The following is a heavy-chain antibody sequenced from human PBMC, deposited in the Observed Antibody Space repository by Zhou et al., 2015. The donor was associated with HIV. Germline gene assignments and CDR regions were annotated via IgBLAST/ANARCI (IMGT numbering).Heavy chain of an antibody. Sequence: QVQLVQSGAEVKKPGSSVKVSCKASGGTFSSYAISWVRQAPGQGLEWMGGIIPIFGTANYAQKFQGRVTITADESTSTAYVELRRLTSDDTALYYCVRDSRDQWLDLDFWGQGTLVTVSS. D-gene: IGHD6-19*01. CDR3: VRDSRDQWLDLDF. CDR1: GGTFSSYA. V-gene: IGHV1-69*01. J-gene: IGHJ4*02. CDR2: IIPIFGTA.